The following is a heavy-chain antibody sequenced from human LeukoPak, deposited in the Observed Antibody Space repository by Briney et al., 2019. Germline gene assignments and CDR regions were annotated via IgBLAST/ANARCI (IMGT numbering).Heavy chain of an antibody. CDR2: IYPSDLDI. D-gene: IGHD5-24*01. CDR3: ARGDPTGGNYHTLDY. J-gene: IGHJ4*02. V-gene: IGHV5-51*01. CDR1: GYFFNSYW. Sequence: GESLKISCEGSGYFFNSYWIAWVRQMPGKGLEWMGIIYPSDLDIRYSPSFQGQVTMSVDKSNSIAYLQWNSLKASDTGMYFCARGDPTGGNYHTLDYWGQGTLVTVSS.